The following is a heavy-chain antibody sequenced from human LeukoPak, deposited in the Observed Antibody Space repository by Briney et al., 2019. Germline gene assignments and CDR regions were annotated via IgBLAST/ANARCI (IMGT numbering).Heavy chain of an antibody. CDR1: GFTVSSNY. D-gene: IGHD6-6*01. CDR3: ARDTSIAARGYYYYMDV. V-gene: IGHV3-66*02. CDR2: IYSGGST. J-gene: IGHJ6*03. Sequence: GGSLRLSCAASGFTVSSNYMSWVRQAPGKGLEWVSVIYSGGSTYYADSVKGRFTISRDNSKNTLYLQMNSLRVEDTAVYYCARDTSIAARGYYYYMDVWGKGTTVTVSS.